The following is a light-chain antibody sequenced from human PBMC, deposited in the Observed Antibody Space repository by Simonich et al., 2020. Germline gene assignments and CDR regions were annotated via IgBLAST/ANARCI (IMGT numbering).Light chain of an antibody. V-gene: IGLV2-14*01. J-gene: IGLJ3*02. Sequence: QSALTQPASVSGTPGQSITIYCTGTSSDVGGYNYVSWDQQHPGKSPKLMIYDVSKRPSGFSNRFAGSKSGNTASLTISGLQAEDEADYYCSSYTSSSSWVFGGGTKLTVL. CDR1: SSDVGGYNY. CDR2: DVS. CDR3: SSYTSSSSWV.